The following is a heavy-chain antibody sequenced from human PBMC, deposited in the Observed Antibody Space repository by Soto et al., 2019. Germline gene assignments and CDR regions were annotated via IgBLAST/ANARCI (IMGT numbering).Heavy chain of an antibody. CDR1: GFTFSSYA. J-gene: IGHJ5*02. Sequence: GGSLRLSCAASGFTFSSYAMSWVRQAPGKGLEWVSAISGSGGSTYYADSVKGRFTISRDNSKNTLYLQMNSLRAEDTAVYYCAKPQDCSGGSCYPGSNWFDPWGQGTLVTVSS. V-gene: IGHV3-23*01. CDR3: AKPQDCSGGSCYPGSNWFDP. D-gene: IGHD2-15*01. CDR2: ISGSGGST.